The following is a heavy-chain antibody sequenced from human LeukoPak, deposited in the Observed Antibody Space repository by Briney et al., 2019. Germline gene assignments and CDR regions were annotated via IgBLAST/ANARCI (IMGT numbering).Heavy chain of an antibody. J-gene: IGHJ4*02. D-gene: IGHD3-16*01. V-gene: IGHV4-34*01. Sequence: PSETLSLTCAVSGGSLSGYYWTWIRQPPGKGLEWIGEINHSGSTNYNPSLKSRVTISVDTSRKQFFLRLSSVTAADTAMYYCARGVAAVSFDYWGQGTLVTVSS. CDR2: INHSGST. CDR3: ARGVAAVSFDY. CDR1: GGSLSGYY.